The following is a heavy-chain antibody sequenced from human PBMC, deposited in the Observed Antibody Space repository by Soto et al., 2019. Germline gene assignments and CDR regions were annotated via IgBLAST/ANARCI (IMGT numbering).Heavy chain of an antibody. CDR2: SSGSGGST. J-gene: IGHJ4*02. D-gene: IGHD3-3*01. CDR3: AKDHPLRFLEWLQVPLDFDY. CDR1: GVTVSSYA. V-gene: IGHV3-23*01. Sequence: GGSLRLSCAVSGVTVSSYAIIWVRLATGKGLEWVSASSGSGGSTYYAASVKGRFIISRDNSNNTLHLQMNRLIDEATAVYYCAKDHPLRFLEWLQVPLDFDYWGQGTLVTVSS.